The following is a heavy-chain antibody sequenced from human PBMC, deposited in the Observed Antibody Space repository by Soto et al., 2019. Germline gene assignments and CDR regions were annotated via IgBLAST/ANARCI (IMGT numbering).Heavy chain of an antibody. J-gene: IGHJ6*02. V-gene: IGHV3-7*05. CDR2: IRQDGSEK. CDR3: ARDGFIAADGSYSYGLDV. D-gene: IGHD6-13*01. Sequence: PGGSLRLSCAASGFTFSGYWMSWVRQAPGKGLEWVANIRQDGSEKNYVDSVKGRFTISRDNAKNSLYLQMNSLRAEDTAVYYWARDGFIAADGSYSYGLDVWGQGTTVTVSS. CDR1: GFTFSGYW.